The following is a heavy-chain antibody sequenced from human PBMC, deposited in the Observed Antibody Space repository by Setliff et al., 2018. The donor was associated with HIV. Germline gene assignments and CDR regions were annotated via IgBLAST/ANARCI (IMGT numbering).Heavy chain of an antibody. CDR1: GLTFTSSA. J-gene: IGHJ4*02. CDR2: IVVGSGNT. D-gene: IGHD6-13*01. V-gene: IGHV1-58*01. CDR3: AKEYHTAATGTRVANYFDY. Sequence: EASVKVSCKASGLTFTSSAVQWVRQARGQRLEWIGWIVVGSGNTNYAQKFQERVTITRDTSTSTVYMEMSSLRSEDTAIYYCAKEYHTAATGTRVANYFDYWGQGTLVTVSS.